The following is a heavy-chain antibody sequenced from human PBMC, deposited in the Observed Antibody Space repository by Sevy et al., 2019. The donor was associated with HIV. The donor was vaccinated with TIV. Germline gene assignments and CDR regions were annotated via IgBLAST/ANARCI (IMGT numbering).Heavy chain of an antibody. Sequence: GGSLRLSCAASGFIFSNSWMSWFRQAPEKGLEWVANIKEDGSEKNYVDSVKGRFTISRDNGKNSLYLQMNSLRAEDTAVYYCAKNCRTGGRWGQGTLVTVSS. V-gene: IGHV3-7*01. CDR1: GFIFSNSW. J-gene: IGHJ4*02. CDR3: AKNCRTGGR. CDR2: IKEDGSEK. D-gene: IGHD1-1*01.